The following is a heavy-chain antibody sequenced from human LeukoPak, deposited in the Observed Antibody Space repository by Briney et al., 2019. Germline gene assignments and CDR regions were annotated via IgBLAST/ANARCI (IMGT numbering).Heavy chain of an antibody. CDR1: GGSISSGSYY. D-gene: IGHD6-13*01. Sequence: PSETLSLTCTVSGGSISSGSYYWSWIRQPAGKGLEWIGRIYTSGSTNYNPSLKSRVTISVDASKNQFSLKLSSVTAADTAVYYCARFGSSWKFDYWGQGTLVTVSS. CDR3: ARFGSSWKFDY. J-gene: IGHJ4*02. CDR2: IYTSGST. V-gene: IGHV4-61*02.